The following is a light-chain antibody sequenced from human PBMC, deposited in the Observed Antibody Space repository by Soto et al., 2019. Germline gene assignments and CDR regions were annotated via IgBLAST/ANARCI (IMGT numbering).Light chain of an antibody. J-gene: IGKJ1*01. CDR3: QQYDGLAWT. Sequence: EIVLNKSPGTLSLSQEKRATLYCRASQSVSSSYLAWYQQKPGQAPRLLIYGAANRATGIPDRFSGSGSGTTFTLTISRLQPEDFAAYYCQQYDGLAWTFGQGTKVDIK. V-gene: IGKV3-20*01. CDR2: GAA. CDR1: QSVSSSY.